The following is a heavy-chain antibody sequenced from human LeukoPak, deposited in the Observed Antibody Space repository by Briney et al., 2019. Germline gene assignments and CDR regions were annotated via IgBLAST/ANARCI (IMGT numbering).Heavy chain of an antibody. CDR1: GYTFTGYY. J-gene: IGHJ4*02. V-gene: IGHV1-2*02. CDR3: ARDQGSGYCSDLDY. D-gene: IGHD3-22*01. CDR2: INANSGGT. Sequence: ASVKVSCKASGYTFTGYYMHWVRQAPGQGLEWMGWINANSGGTNYAQKFRGRVTMTRDTSISTAYMELSRLRSDDTAVYYCARDQGSGYCSDLDYWGQGTLVTVSS.